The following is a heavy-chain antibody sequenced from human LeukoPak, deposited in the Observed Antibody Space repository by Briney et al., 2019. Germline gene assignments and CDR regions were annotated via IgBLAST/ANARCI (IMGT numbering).Heavy chain of an antibody. V-gene: IGHV3-23*01. J-gene: IGHJ4*02. CDR1: GFTFSSYS. Sequence: GGSLRLSCAASGFTFSSYSMNWVRQAPGKGLEWVSAISGSGGSTYYADSVKGRFTISRDNSKNTLNLQMNSLRAEDTAVYYCARDTQDIVVVPAAADYWGQGTLVTVSS. CDR3: ARDTQDIVVVPAAADY. CDR2: ISGSGGST. D-gene: IGHD2-2*01.